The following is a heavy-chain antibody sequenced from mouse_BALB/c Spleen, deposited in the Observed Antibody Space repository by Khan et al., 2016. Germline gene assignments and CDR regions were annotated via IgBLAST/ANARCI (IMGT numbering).Heavy chain of an antibody. CDR3: ARAGYYGYLAY. CDR2: INPDSSTI. V-gene: IGHV4-1*02. D-gene: IGHD1-1*01. Sequence: EVKLLESGGGLVQPGGSLKLSCAASGFDFSRYWMSWVRQAPGKGLEWIGEINPDSSTINYTPSLKDKFIITRDTTKNTLYLQMSKVRSEDTALDYCARAGYYGYLAYWGQGTLVTVSA. CDR1: GFDFSRYW. J-gene: IGHJ3*01.